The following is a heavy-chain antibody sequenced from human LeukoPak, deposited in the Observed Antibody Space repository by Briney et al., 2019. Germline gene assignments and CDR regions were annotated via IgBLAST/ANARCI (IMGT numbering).Heavy chain of an antibody. V-gene: IGHV5-51*01. CDR1: GYSFTTYW. CDR3: ARVWYPGSPSGYYMDV. D-gene: IGHD6-13*01. J-gene: IGHJ6*03. CDR2: IYPGDSDT. Sequence: GESLKISCKCSGYSFTTYWIGWVRQMPGKGLEWMGIIYPGDSDTRYSPSFQGQVTISADKSISTAYLQWSSLKGSDTAMYYCARVWYPGSPSGYYMDVWGKGTTVTISS.